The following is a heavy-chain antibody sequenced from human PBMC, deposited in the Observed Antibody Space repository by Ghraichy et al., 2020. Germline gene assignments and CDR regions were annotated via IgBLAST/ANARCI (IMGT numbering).Heavy chain of an antibody. J-gene: IGHJ4*02. CDR3: AKVETAYYYDSTYFDY. D-gene: IGHD3-22*01. Sequence: LEWVSAISGSGGSTYYADSVKGRFTISRDNSKNTLYLQMTSLRAEDTAVYYCAKVETAYYYDSTYFDYWGQGTL. V-gene: IGHV3-23*01. CDR2: ISGSGGST.